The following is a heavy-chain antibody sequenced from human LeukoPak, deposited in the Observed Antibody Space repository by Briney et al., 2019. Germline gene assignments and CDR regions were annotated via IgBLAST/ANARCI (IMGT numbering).Heavy chain of an antibody. J-gene: IGHJ4*02. D-gene: IGHD2-8*01. Sequence: PGGSLRLSCAASGFTFSSYSMNWVRQAPGKGLEWVSSISSSSSYIYYADSVKGRFTISRDNAKNLLYLQMNSLRAEDTAVYYCATGNGGLFDYWGQGTLVTVSS. CDR2: ISSSSSYI. CDR3: ATGNGGLFDY. CDR1: GFTFSSYS. V-gene: IGHV3-21*01.